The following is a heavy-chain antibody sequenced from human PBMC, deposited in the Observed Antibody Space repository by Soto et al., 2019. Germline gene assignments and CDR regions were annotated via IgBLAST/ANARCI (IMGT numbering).Heavy chain of an antibody. CDR1: GYTFSSYA. D-gene: IGHD7-27*01. Sequence: ASVKVSCKASGYTFSSYAMHWVRQAPGQRLEWMGWINAGYGNTKSSQKFQDRVTISRDTSASTAYMELTSLRSEDTAVYYCVRDTGDGTFDFWGQGTLVTLSS. V-gene: IGHV1-3*01. CDR2: INAGYGNT. CDR3: VRDTGDGTFDF. J-gene: IGHJ4*02.